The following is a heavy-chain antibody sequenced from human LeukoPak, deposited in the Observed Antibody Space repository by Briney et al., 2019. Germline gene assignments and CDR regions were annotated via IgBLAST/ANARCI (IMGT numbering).Heavy chain of an antibody. CDR3: ARYYYGSGNAGTPRPYWYFDL. V-gene: IGHV3-48*01. J-gene: IGHJ2*01. Sequence: GGSLRLSCAASGFTFGSYSMNWVRQAPGKGLEWVSYISSSSSTIYYADSVKGRFTISRDNAKNSLYLQMNSLRAEDTAVYYCARYYYGSGNAGTPRPYWYFDLWGRGTLVTVSS. CDR2: ISSSSSTI. D-gene: IGHD3-10*01. CDR1: GFTFGSYS.